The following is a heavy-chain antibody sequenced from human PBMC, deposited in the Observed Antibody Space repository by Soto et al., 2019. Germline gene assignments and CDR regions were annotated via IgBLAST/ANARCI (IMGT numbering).Heavy chain of an antibody. Sequence: ASVKVSCKASGGTFSSYAISWVRQAPGQGLEWMGGIIPIFGTANYAQKFQGRVTITADKSTSTAYMELSSLRSEDTAVYYCARSGGDYYDSRGYYYPFDYWGQGTLVTVSS. D-gene: IGHD3-22*01. CDR3: ARSGGDYYDSRGYYYPFDY. CDR1: GGTFSSYA. CDR2: IIPIFGTA. J-gene: IGHJ4*02. V-gene: IGHV1-69*06.